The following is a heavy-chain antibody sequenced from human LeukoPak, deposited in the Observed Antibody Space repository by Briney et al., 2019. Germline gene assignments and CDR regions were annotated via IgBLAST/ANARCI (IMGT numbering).Heavy chain of an antibody. CDR1: GYSISSGYY. D-gene: IGHD1-1*01. CDR3: ARDETGTAGRSFDY. J-gene: IGHJ4*02. CDR2: IYHSGRT. Sequence: PSETLSLTCTVSGYSISSGYYWGWIRQPPGKGVEWIGSIYHSGRTYYNPSLKSRVTISVDTSKNQFSLKLSSVTAADTAVYYCARDETGTAGRSFDYWGQGTLVTVSS. V-gene: IGHV4-38-2*02.